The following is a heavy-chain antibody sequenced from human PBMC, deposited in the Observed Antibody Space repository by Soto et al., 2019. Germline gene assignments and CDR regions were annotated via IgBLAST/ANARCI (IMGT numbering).Heavy chain of an antibody. CDR2: IYWDDDK. CDR1: GFSLSTSGVG. Sequence: QITLKESGPPLVKPTQTLTLTCTFSGFSLSTSGVGVGWIRQPPGKALEWLALIYWDDDKRYSPSLKSRLTITKDPPKNQVVLTKTHSDPVDTATYYCAHARYMAALATIKRFDYFDYWGQGTLVTVSS. D-gene: IGHD5-12*01. J-gene: IGHJ4*02. V-gene: IGHV2-5*02. CDR3: AHARYMAALATIKRFDYFDY.